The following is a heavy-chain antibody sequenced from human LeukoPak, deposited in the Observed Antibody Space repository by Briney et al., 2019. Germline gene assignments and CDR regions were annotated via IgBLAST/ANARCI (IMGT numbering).Heavy chain of an antibody. J-gene: IGHJ4*02. D-gene: IGHD3-9*01. CDR3: ARDGRLATFDY. V-gene: IGHV3-23*01. Sequence: GPSLRLSCAASGFTFSSYGMNSVRQPPGKGLEWVSGITGIGGRTYYADSVKGRFTISRDNSKNTLYLQVNRLRADDTAVYYCARDGRLATFDYWGQGGLVTVSS. CDR2: ITGIGGRT. CDR1: GFTFSSYG.